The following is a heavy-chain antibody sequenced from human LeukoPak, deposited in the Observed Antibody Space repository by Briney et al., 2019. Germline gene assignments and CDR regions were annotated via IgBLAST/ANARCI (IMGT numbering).Heavy chain of an antibody. V-gene: IGHV3-21*01. D-gene: IGHD3-22*01. CDR2: ISSSSSYI. CDR3: ARDRYDRSGCYDY. J-gene: IGHJ4*02. Sequence: GRSLRLSCAASGFTLSSYSMNWVRQAPGKGLEWVSSISSSSSYIHYTDSVKGRFTISRDNTKKSLYLQMNSLRAEDTAVYYCARDRYDRSGCYDYWGQGTLVTVSS. CDR1: GFTLSSYS.